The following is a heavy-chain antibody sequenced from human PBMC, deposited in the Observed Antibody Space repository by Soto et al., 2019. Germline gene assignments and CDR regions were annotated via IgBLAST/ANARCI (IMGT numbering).Heavy chain of an antibody. CDR1: GGTFSSYT. J-gene: IGHJ4*02. Sequence: ASVKVSCKASGGTFSSYTISWVRQAPGQGLEWMGRIIPILGIANYAQKFQGRVTITADKSTSTAYMELSSLRSEDTAVYYCARDRAVTTLNFDYWGQGTLVTVSS. CDR2: IIPILGIA. D-gene: IGHD4-17*01. CDR3: ARDRAVTTLNFDY. V-gene: IGHV1-69*04.